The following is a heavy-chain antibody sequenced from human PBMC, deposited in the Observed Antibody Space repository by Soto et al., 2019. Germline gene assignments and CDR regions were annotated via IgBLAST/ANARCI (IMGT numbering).Heavy chain of an antibody. CDR2: INPDGRTI. D-gene: IGHD1-1*01. J-gene: IGHJ4*02. CDR1: AFSFSTSW. CDR3: ATAGNYRFDT. V-gene: IGHV3-74*01. Sequence: GGSLRLSCAASAFSFSTSWMHCVRQAPGEGLVWVSRINPDGRTINYADSVKGRFTISRDNAKNTLYLQMNMLRVEDTAVYFCATAGNYRFDTWGLGTLVTVSS.